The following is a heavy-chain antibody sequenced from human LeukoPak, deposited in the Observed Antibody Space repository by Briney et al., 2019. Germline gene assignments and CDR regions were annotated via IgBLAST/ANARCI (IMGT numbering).Heavy chain of an antibody. V-gene: IGHV4-30-4*01. Sequence: SQTLSLTCTVSGGSISSGDYYWSWIRQPPGKGLEWIGYIYYSGSTYYNPSLKSRVTISVDMSKNQFTLKLSAVTAADTAVYYCAGGSGSYWGGWIDPWGQGTLVTVSS. CDR1: GGSISSGDYY. CDR2: IYYSGST. J-gene: IGHJ5*02. D-gene: IGHD3-10*01. CDR3: AGGSGSYWGGWIDP.